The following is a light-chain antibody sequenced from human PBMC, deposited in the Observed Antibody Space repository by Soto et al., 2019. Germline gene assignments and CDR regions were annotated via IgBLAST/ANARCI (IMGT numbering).Light chain of an antibody. CDR2: DAS. J-gene: IGKJ1*01. Sequence: EMVMTQSPATLSVSPGERATLSCRASQSVSSNLAWYQQKPGQAPRLLIYDASTRATGIPARFSGSGSGREFTLTISSLQSEDFAGYYCQQYNNWPPGTFGQGTKVEIK. CDR1: QSVSSN. CDR3: QQYNNWPPGT. V-gene: IGKV3-15*01.